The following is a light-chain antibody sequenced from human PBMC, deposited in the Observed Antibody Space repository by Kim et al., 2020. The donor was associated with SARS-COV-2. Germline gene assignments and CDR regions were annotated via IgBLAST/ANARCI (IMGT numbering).Light chain of an antibody. CDR1: QSVSSN. Sequence: VSPGERATLPCRASQSVSSNLAWYQQKPGRAPRLLIYGASTRATGIPARFSGSGSGTEFTLTISSLQSEDFAVYYCQQYNNWPCTFGQGTKLEI. CDR3: QQYNNWPCT. J-gene: IGKJ2*02. V-gene: IGKV3-15*01. CDR2: GAS.